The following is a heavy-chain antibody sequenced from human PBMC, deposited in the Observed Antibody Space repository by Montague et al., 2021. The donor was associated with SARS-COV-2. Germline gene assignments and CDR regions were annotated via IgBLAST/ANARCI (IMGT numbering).Heavy chain of an antibody. CDR3: ARVLVVTSYGLDV. CDR1: GFTFSSYD. D-gene: IGHD3-22*01. V-gene: IGHV3-48*03. Sequence: SLRLSCAASGFTFSSYDMNWVRQAPGKGLEWVSYISSSGSNIYYADSVKGRFTISRDNAKNTLYLQMNSLRAEDTAVYYCARVLVVTSYGLDVWGQGTTVTVSS. J-gene: IGHJ6*02. CDR2: ISSSGSNI.